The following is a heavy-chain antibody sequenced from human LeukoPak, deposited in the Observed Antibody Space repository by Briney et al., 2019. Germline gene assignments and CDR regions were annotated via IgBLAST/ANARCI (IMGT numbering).Heavy chain of an antibody. CDR3: ARGRPHGNDY. Sequence: GGSLRLSCAASGFTFSSYSMNWVRQAPGKGLEWVSSISTSSSYIYYADSVKGRFTISRDNAKNTLYLQMNSLRVEDTAVYYCARGRPHGNDYWGQGALVTVSS. CDR2: ISTSSSYI. D-gene: IGHD4-23*01. CDR1: GFTFSSYS. J-gene: IGHJ4*02. V-gene: IGHV3-21*01.